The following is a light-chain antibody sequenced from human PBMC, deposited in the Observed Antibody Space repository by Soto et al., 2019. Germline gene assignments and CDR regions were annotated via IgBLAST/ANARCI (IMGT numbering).Light chain of an antibody. Sequence: QSVLAQPPSVSGAPGQRVTIFCTGRSSNIGAGYDVHWYQQVPGTAPRLLIYGNSNRPSGVPDRFSGSKSGTSAFLAITGLQAEDEADYYCQSYDNSLKIVVGGGTKLTVL. CDR1: SSNIGAGYD. CDR2: GNS. CDR3: QSYDNSLKIV. J-gene: IGLJ3*02. V-gene: IGLV1-40*01.